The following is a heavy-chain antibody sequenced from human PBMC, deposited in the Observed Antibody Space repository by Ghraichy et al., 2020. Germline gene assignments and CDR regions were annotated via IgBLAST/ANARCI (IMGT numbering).Heavy chain of an antibody. CDR1: GGSFSGYY. CDR2: INHSGST. V-gene: IGHV4-34*01. Sequence: SETLSLTCAVYGGSFSGYYWSWIRQPPGKGLEWIGEINHSGSTNYNPSLKSRVTISVDTSKNQFSLKLSSVTAADTAVYYCAGIYDSSGYYLEGDYYYGIVVWGQGTTVTVSS. D-gene: IGHD3-22*01. CDR3: AGIYDSSGYYLEGDYYYGIVV. J-gene: IGHJ6*02.